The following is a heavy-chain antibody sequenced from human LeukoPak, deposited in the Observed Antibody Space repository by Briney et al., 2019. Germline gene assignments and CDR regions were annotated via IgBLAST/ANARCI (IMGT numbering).Heavy chain of an antibody. CDR2: IYYSGST. V-gene: IGHV4-59*11. CDR1: GHSITSDHY. D-gene: IGHD3-10*01. J-gene: IGHJ4*02. CDR3: ARASYYYGSGIDY. Sequence: PSETLSLTCTVSGHSITSDHYWAWVRQPPGKGLEWIGYIYYSGSTNYNPSLKSRVTISVDTSKNQFSLKLSSVTAADTAVYYCARASYYYGSGIDYWGQGTLVTVSS.